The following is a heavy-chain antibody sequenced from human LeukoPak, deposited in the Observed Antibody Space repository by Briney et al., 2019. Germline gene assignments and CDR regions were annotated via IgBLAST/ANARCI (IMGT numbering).Heavy chain of an antibody. Sequence: ASVKVSCKASGYTFTSYYMHWVRQAPGQGLECMGIINPSGGSTSYAQKFQGRVTMTRDMSTSTVYMELSSLRSEDTAVYYCARDSLEYSSSSKPPDYYYYYYMDVWGEGTTVTVSS. D-gene: IGHD6-6*01. V-gene: IGHV1-46*01. CDR2: INPSGGST. CDR1: GYTFTSYY. J-gene: IGHJ6*03. CDR3: ARDSLEYSSSSKPPDYYYYYYMDV.